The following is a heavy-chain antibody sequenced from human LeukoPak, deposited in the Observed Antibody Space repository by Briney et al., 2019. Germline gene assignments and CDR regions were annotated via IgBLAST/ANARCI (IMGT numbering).Heavy chain of an antibody. Sequence: GESLKISCKTSGYTFTTSWIAWVRQMPGKGLEWMGIIFPGDSDTRSSPSFQGQVTISADKSISTAYLQWSSLKASDTAIYYCARHRGLAMAGTYFDYWGQGTLVTVSS. J-gene: IGHJ4*02. D-gene: IGHD6-19*01. V-gene: IGHV5-51*01. CDR2: IFPGDSDT. CDR1: GYTFTTSW. CDR3: ARHRGLAMAGTYFDY.